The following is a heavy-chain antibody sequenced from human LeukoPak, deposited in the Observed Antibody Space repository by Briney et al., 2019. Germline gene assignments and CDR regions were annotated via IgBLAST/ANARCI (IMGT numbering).Heavy chain of an antibody. J-gene: IGHJ3*02. D-gene: IGHD1-26*01. CDR2: IIPIFGTA. Sequence: SVKVSCKASGGTFSSYAISWVRQAPGQGLEWMGGIIPIFGTANYAQKFQGRVTITADESTSTAYMELSSLRSEDTAVYYCARVEELGDAFDIWGQGTMVTVSS. CDR1: GGTFSSYA. V-gene: IGHV1-69*13. CDR3: ARVEELGDAFDI.